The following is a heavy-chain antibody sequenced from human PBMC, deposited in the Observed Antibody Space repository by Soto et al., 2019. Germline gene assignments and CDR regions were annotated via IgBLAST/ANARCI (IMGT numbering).Heavy chain of an antibody. V-gene: IGHV4-34*01. J-gene: IGHJ6*02. CDR1: GGSFSGYY. CDR3: ARLRLAAADTYYYYYGMDV. CDR2: INHSGST. Sequence: SETLSLTCAVYGGSFSGYYWSWIRQPPGKGLEWIGEINHSGSTNYNPSLKSRVTISVDTSKNQFSLKLSSVTAADTAVYYCARLRLAAADTYYYYYGMDVWGQGTTVTVS. D-gene: IGHD6-13*01.